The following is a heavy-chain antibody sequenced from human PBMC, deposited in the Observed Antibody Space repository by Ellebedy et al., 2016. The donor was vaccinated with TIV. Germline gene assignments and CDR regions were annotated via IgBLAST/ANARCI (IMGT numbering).Heavy chain of an antibody. CDR2: IYYSGRT. CDR3: AREGTMIRGIRNWFDA. J-gene: IGHJ5*02. V-gene: IGHV4-31*03. CDR1: GGSISSGDYY. Sequence: SETLSLXXTFSGGSISSGDYYWSWIRQHPGKGLECIGYIYYSGRTYYNPSLKSRVTISVDTSKNQFSLHLNSVTPEDTAVYYCAREGTMIRGIRNWFDAWGQGTLVTVSS. D-gene: IGHD3-10*01.